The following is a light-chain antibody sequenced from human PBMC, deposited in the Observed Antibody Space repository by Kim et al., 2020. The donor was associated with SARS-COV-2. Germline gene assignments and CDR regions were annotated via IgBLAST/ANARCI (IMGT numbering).Light chain of an antibody. Sequence: SYELTQPPSVSVSPGQTASITCSGDKLGHKYACWYQQKPGQSPVLVIYQDSKRPSGFPERFSGSNSGNTATLTISGTQAMDEADYYCQAWDSSTDVVFGG. CDR2: QDS. V-gene: IGLV3-1*01. CDR1: KLGHKY. J-gene: IGLJ2*01. CDR3: QAWDSSTDVV.